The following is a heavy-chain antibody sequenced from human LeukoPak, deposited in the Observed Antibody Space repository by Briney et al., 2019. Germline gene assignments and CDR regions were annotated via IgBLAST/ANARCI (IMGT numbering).Heavy chain of an antibody. V-gene: IGHV1-2*02. CDR2: INPNSGGT. D-gene: IGHD3-10*01. CDR1: GYTFTGYY. CDR3: ARGLGYYHSGISGWFDP. Sequence: GASVKVSCKASGYTFTGYYMYWVRQAPGQGLEWMGWINPNSGGTNYAQKFQGRVTMTRDTSISTAYMELSRLRSDDTAVYYCARGLGYYHSGISGWFDPWGQGTLVTVSS. J-gene: IGHJ5*02.